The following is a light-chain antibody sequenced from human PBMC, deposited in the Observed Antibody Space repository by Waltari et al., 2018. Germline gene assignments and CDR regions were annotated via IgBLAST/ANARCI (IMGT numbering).Light chain of an antibody. V-gene: IGLV2-18*02. CDR3: ASYTSTFTWV. J-gene: IGLJ3*02. CDR1: SSDIGIYKH. CDR2: DVT. Sequence: QSALTQPPSVSGSPGQSVTITCTGTSSDIGIYKHVSWFQQPPGTAPKLLIYDVTYRPSGVPDRFSGSKSGNTASLTISGLQTEDESDYYCASYTSTFTWVFGGGTKLTVL.